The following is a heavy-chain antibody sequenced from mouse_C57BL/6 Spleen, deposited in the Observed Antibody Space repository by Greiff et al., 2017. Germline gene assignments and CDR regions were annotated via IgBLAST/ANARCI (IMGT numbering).Heavy chain of an antibody. CDR3: ARHPYDYDGGNWYFDV. J-gene: IGHJ1*03. Sequence: VKLVESGPALVAPSQSLSITCTVSGFSLTSYGVHWVRQPPGKGLEWLVVIWSDGSTTYNSALKSRLSISKDNSKSQVFLKMNSLQTDDTAMYYCARHPYDYDGGNWYFDVWGTGTTVTVSS. CDR2: IWSDGST. V-gene: IGHV2-6-2*01. CDR1: GFSLTSYG. D-gene: IGHD2-4*01.